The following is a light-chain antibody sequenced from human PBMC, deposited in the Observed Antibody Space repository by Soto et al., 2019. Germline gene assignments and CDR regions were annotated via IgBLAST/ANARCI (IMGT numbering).Light chain of an antibody. Sequence: SYELTQPPSVSVSPGQTASITCSGDKLGDKYACWYQQKQVQSPVLVIYQDSKRPSGIPERLSGSNPGNTATLNISGTQAMDEADYYCQAWNSRTVVFGGGTKRTVL. CDR3: QAWNSRTVV. CDR1: KLGDKY. V-gene: IGLV3-1*01. CDR2: QDS. J-gene: IGLJ2*01.